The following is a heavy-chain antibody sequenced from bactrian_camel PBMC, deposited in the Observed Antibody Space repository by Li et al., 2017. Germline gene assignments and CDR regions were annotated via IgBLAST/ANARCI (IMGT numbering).Heavy chain of an antibody. CDR1: GFTFRSYA. Sequence: QLVESGGGLVQPGGSLRLSCVASGFTFRSYAMYWVRQAPGKGLEWVSSISSGSTTYYADSVKGRLTISRDNAKNTVYQQMNSLKREDTAVYYCVRRLWNSDYSFGYWGRGTQVTVS. CDR2: SISSGSTT. J-gene: IGHJ6*01. V-gene: IGHV3S25*01. D-gene: IGHD4*01. CDR3: VRRLWNSDYSFGY.